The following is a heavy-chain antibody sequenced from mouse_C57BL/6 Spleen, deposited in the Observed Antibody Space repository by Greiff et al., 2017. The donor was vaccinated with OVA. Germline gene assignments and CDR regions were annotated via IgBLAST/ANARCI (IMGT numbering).Heavy chain of an antibody. CDR2: ISYDGSN. J-gene: IGHJ3*01. CDR1: GYSITSGYY. CDR3: ASGSSYVGFAY. D-gene: IGHD1-1*01. V-gene: IGHV3-6*01. Sequence: EVQLVESGPGLVKPSQSLSLTCSVTGYSITSGYYWNWIRQFPGNKLEWMGYISYDGSNNYNPSLKNRISITRETSKNQFFLKLNSVTTEDTATYYCASGSSYVGFAYWGQGTLVTVSA.